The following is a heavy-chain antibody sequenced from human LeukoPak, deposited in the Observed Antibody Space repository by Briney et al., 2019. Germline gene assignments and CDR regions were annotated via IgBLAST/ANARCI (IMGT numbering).Heavy chain of an antibody. V-gene: IGHV3-21*01. Sequence: GGSLRLSCAASGFTFSSYSMNWVRQAPGKGLEWVSSISSSSSYIYYADSMKGRFTISRDNAKNSLYLQMNSLRAEDTAVYYCASGAVAAFDYWGQGTLVTVSS. CDR3: ASGAVAAFDY. CDR2: ISSSSSYI. J-gene: IGHJ4*02. D-gene: IGHD6-19*01. CDR1: GFTFSSYS.